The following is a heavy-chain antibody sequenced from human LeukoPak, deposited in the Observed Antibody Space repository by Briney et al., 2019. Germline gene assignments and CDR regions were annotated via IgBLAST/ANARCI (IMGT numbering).Heavy chain of an antibody. CDR2: INSDGSST. CDR1: GFTFSSYW. V-gene: IGHV3-74*01. CDR3: ARVASSSSWYIDY. Sequence: GSLRLSCAASGFTFSSYWMHWVRQAPGKGLVWVSRINSDGSSTTYADSVKGRFAISRDNAKNTLYLQMNSLRAEDTAVYYCARVASSSSWYIDYWGQGTLVTVSS. J-gene: IGHJ4*02. D-gene: IGHD6-13*01.